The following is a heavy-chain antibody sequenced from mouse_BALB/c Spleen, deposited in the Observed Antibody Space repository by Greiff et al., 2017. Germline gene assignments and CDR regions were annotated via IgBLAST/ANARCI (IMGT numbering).Heavy chain of an antibody. D-gene: IGHD2-1*01. CDR1: GFNIKDYY. Sequence: VQLQQSGAELVRPGALVKLSCKASGFNIKDYYMHWVKQRPEQGLEWIGWIDPENGNTIYDPKFQGKASITADTSSNTAYLQLSSLTSEDTAVYYCARGDGKGYFDYWGQGTTLTVSS. CDR2: IDPENGNT. J-gene: IGHJ2*01. CDR3: ARGDGKGYFDY. V-gene: IGHV14-1*02.